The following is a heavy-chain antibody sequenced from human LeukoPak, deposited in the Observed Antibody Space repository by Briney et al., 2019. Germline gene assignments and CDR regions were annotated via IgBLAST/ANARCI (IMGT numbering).Heavy chain of an antibody. CDR1: GFSFSRYW. Sequence: GGSLRLSCAASGFSFSRYWMYWVRQAPGKGLVWVSRISSDGSSTNYADSVKGRFTISRDNAKNSLYLQVNSLRGEDTAVYYCAREWIAVAGGGECDDWGQGIVVTVSS. CDR2: ISSDGSST. D-gene: IGHD6-19*01. CDR3: AREWIAVAGGGECDD. J-gene: IGHJ4*02. V-gene: IGHV3-74*01.